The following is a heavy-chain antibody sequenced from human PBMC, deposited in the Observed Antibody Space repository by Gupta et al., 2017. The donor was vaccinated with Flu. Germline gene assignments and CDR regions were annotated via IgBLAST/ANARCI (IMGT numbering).Heavy chain of an antibody. CDR3: AAHRITICGVVIYYYGMEV. D-gene: IGHD3-3*01. CDR1: AVTFGSQW. V-gene: IGHV3-7*01. Sequence: EVQLVAPGGCLEQSGGSLRLSCAASAVTFGSQWLSRDREAPGRGLQWVANIKQEVEARFTSTKDNAKNSLYLTMNSLRAEETAVYYCAAHRITICGVVIYYYGMEVWGQGTTVTVSS. J-gene: IGHJ6*02. CDR2: IKQE.